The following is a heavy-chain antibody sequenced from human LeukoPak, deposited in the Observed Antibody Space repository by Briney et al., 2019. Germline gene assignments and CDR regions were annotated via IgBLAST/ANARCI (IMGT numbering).Heavy chain of an antibody. CDR3: ARVTQVGAFDI. Sequence: GGSLRLSCAASGFTFSSYSMNWFRQAPGKGLEWVSHISIGSSNIYYADSVKGRFTISRDNAKNSLYLQMNSLRAEDTAVYYCARVTQVGAFDIWGQGTMDTVSS. J-gene: IGHJ3*02. CDR2: ISIGSSNI. D-gene: IGHD1-26*01. V-gene: IGHV3-48*04. CDR1: GFTFSSYS.